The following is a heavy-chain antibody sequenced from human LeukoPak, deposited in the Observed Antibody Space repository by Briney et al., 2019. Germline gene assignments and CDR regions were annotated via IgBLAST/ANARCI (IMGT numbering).Heavy chain of an antibody. Sequence: GGSLRLSCAASGFTFDDYAMHWVRQAPEKGLEWVSGISWNSGSIGYADSVKGRLTISRDNSKNTLYLQMHSLRAEDTAVYHCAKGGTSVWHTFDSWGQGTLVTVSS. CDR1: GFTFDDYA. CDR2: ISWNSGSI. J-gene: IGHJ4*02. V-gene: IGHV3-9*01. CDR3: AKGGTSVWHTFDS. D-gene: IGHD2-2*01.